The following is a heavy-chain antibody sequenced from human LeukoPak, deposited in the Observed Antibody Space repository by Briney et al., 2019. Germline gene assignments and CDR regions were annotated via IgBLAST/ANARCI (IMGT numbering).Heavy chain of an antibody. CDR3: ARDFRYCTNGVCPNNWFDP. CDR1: GGSISSSSYY. D-gene: IGHD2-8*01. Sequence: SETLSLTCTVSGGSISSSSYYWGWLRQPPGKGLEWIGSIYYSGSTYYNPSLKSRVTISVDTSKNQFSLKLSSVTAADTAVYYRARDFRYCTNGVCPNNWFDPWGQGTLVTVSS. J-gene: IGHJ5*02. CDR2: IYYSGST. V-gene: IGHV4-39*07.